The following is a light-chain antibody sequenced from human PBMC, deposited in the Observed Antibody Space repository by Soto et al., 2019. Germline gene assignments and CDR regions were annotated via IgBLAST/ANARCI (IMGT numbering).Light chain of an antibody. J-gene: IGKJ1*01. CDR3: QQYGSAPWT. Sequence: LKLSPGTVSLSPGERDTLSCRASQSVGSSHLAWYQQKPGQAPRLLIYGASSRATGIPDRFSGSGSGTDFTLTIGRLEPEDFAVYYCQQYGSAPWTFGQGTKV. CDR1: QSVGSSH. V-gene: IGKV3-20*01. CDR2: GAS.